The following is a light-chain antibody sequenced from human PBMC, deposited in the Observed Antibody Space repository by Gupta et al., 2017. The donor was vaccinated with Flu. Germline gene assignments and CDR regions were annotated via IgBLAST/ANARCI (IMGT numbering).Light chain of an antibody. CDR2: DAS. CDR3: QKRSNWPPT. V-gene: IGKV3-11*01. J-gene: IGKJ5*01. CDR1: QSVSSY. Sequence: EIVLTQSPATLSLSPGERATLSCRASQSVSSYLAWYQQKPGQAPRLLIYDASNKATGIPARFSSSGSGTDFTLTISSLEPEDFAVYYCQKRSNWPPTFGQGTRLEIK.